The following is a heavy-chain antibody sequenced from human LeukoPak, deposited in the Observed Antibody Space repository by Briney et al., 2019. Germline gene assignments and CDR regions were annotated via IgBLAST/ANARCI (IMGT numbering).Heavy chain of an antibody. CDR1: GFTFSTYG. V-gene: IGHV3-33*01. D-gene: IGHD3-22*01. CDR3: ATGIGYYYGH. CDR2: AYAGGDSK. Sequence: XLRPSCAASGFTFSTYGMHWVRQAPGKGLEWVAVAYAGGDSKYYVDSVKGRFTISRDNSKNTLYVQMNSLRADDTAVYYCATGIGYYYGHWGQGTLVTVPS. J-gene: IGHJ4*02.